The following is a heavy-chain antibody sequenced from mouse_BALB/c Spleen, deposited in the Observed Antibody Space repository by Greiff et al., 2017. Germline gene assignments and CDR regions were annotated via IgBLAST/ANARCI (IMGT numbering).Heavy chain of an antibody. J-gene: IGHJ1*01. CDR3: AIGSRNWYFDV. CDR1: GYSFTSYY. V-gene: IGHV1S135*01. D-gene: IGHD1-1*01. CDR2: IDPFNGGT. Sequence: VQLQQSGPELMKPGASVKISCKASGYSFTSYYMHWVKQSHGKSLEWIGYIDPFNGGTSYNQKFKGKATLTVDKSSSTAYMHLSSLTSEDSAVYYCAIGSRNWYFDVWGAGTTVTVSS.